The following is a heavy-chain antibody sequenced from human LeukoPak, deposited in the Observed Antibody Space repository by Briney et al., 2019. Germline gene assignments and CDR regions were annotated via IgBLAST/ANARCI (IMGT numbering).Heavy chain of an antibody. J-gene: IGHJ5*02. D-gene: IGHD3-10*01. Sequence: GASVKVSCKASGYTFTGYYMHWVRQAPGQGLEWMGWINPNSGGTNYAQKFQDRVTMTRDTSISTAYIELNLLRSDDTAVYYCARGDYYGSPKVVAAWGQGTLVTVSS. CDR2: INPNSGGT. CDR1: GYTFTGYY. CDR3: ARGDYYGSPKVVAA. V-gene: IGHV1-2*02.